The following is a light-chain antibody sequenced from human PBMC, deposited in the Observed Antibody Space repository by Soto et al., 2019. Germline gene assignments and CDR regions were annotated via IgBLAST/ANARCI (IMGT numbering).Light chain of an antibody. CDR3: CSYAGSYTLWV. CDR1: SSDVGGYNY. CDR2: DVS. Sequence: QSALTQPRSVSGSPGQSVTISCTGTSSDVGGYNYVSWYQQYPGKAPKLIIFDVSKRPSGVPDRFSGSKSGNTASLTISGLQAEDEADYDCCSYAGSYTLWVFGGGTKLTGL. J-gene: IGLJ3*02. V-gene: IGLV2-11*01.